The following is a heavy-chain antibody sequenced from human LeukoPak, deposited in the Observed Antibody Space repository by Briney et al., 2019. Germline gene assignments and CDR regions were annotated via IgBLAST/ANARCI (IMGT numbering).Heavy chain of an antibody. CDR2: LSAAGGST. CDR1: GFTFYKYA. CDR3: AKEGPRTTNYYYYMDV. V-gene: IGHV3-23*01. Sequence: GGSLRLSCSASGFTFYKYAMNWVRQAPGKGLEWVSALSAAGGSTYYADSVKGRFTISRDNSKNTLYLQMNSLRAEDTAVYFCAKEGPRTTNYYYYMDVWGKGITVTVSS. D-gene: IGHD1-1*01. J-gene: IGHJ6*03.